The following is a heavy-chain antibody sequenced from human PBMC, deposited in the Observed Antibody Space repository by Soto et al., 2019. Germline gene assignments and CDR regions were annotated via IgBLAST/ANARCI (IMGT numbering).Heavy chain of an antibody. CDR3: ARDTDDSSGYYWNSVYDI. CDR1: GFTFTSHA. CDR2: ISDDGRQK. V-gene: IGHV3-30*04. Sequence: GGSLRLSCAASGFTFTSHALHWVRQAPGKGLEWVSFISDDGRQKSYADPVKGRFTIARDESKNTLYRQMSSLRPEDTAVYYCARDTDDSSGYYWNSVYDIWGQGTMVTVSS. D-gene: IGHD3-22*01. J-gene: IGHJ3*02.